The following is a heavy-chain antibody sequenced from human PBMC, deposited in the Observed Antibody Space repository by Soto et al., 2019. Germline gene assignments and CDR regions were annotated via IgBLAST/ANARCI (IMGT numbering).Heavy chain of an antibody. V-gene: IGHV4-39*07. CDR3: ASRPLLYYFDY. J-gene: IGHJ4*02. Sequence: SETLSLTCAVSGGSINSNYFWGWIRQPPGRGLEWFGSIYYSGSTYYNPSLKSRVTIPVDTSKNQFSLKLSSVTAADTAVYYCASRPLLYYFDYWGQGTLVTVSS. D-gene: IGHD6-6*01. CDR1: GGSINSNYF. CDR2: IYYSGST.